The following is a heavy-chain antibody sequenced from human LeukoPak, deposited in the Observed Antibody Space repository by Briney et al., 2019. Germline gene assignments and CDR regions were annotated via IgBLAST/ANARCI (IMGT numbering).Heavy chain of an antibody. CDR1: GFTFRTYW. D-gene: IGHD2-21*01. CDR2: TNKDGSEK. CDR3: VREGYFVFDF. Sequence: GGSLRLSCGASGFTFRTYWMSWVRQAPGKGLEWVANTNKDGSEKYYVDSVKGRFTISRDNAKNSLYLQMNSLRVDDTALYYCVREGYFVFDFWGQGALVTVSS. J-gene: IGHJ4*02. V-gene: IGHV3-7*01.